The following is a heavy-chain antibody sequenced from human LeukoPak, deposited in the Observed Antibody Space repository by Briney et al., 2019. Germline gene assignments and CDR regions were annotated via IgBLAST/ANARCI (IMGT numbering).Heavy chain of an antibody. V-gene: IGHV4-59*01. D-gene: IGHD3-22*01. CDR1: GGSMNNYY. Sequence: SETLSLTCSVSGGSMNNYYWSWIRQSPGKGLEWVGYIYHTGSATYKPSLKSRVTLSLDTSKNQFSLRLNSVTAADTAVYYCARGRGDSKGTSFDCWGQGTLVTVSS. CDR3: ARGRGDSKGTSFDC. CDR2: IYHTGSA. J-gene: IGHJ4*02.